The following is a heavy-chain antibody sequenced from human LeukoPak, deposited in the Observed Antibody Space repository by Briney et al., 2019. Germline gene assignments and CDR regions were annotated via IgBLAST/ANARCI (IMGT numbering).Heavy chain of an antibody. J-gene: IGHJ4*02. CDR1: GFTFSSYW. D-gene: IGHD6-19*01. V-gene: IGHV3-7*03. Sequence: GGSLRLSCAASGFTFSSYWMNWVRQAPGKGLEWVANIKQDGSEKYYVDSVKGRFIISRDNAKNSLYLQMNSLKTEDTAVYYCTRLLGYSSGWYGYYFDYWGQGTLVTVSS. CDR3: TRLLGYSSGWYGYYFDY. CDR2: IKQDGSEK.